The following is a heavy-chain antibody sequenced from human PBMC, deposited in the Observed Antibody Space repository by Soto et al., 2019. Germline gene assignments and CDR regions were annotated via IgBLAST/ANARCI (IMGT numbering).Heavy chain of an antibody. V-gene: IGHV1-2*02. Sequence: ASVKVSCKASGYIFTDYYMHWVRQAPGQELGWMGWINPNNGDTNYAQKLQGRVTMTRDTSTSTAYMELRSLRSDDTAVYYCARDSDSSGWYYYYGMDVWGQGTTVTVSS. CDR3: ARDSDSSGWYYYYGMDV. J-gene: IGHJ6*02. D-gene: IGHD6-19*01. CDR2: INPNNGDT. CDR1: GYIFTDYY.